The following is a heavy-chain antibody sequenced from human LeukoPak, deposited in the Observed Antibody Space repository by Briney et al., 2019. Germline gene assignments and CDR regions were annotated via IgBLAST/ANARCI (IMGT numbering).Heavy chain of an antibody. Sequence: PSETLSLTCTVSGGSISSYYWSWIRQPPGKGLEWIGYIYYSGSTNYNPSLKSRVTMSLDTSKNQFSQRLGSVTAADTAVYYCARDRWFGGDTDAFDIWGQGTMVTVSS. CDR3: ARDRWFGGDTDAFDI. V-gene: IGHV4-59*12. CDR2: IYYSGST. CDR1: GGSISSYY. D-gene: IGHD3-10*01. J-gene: IGHJ3*02.